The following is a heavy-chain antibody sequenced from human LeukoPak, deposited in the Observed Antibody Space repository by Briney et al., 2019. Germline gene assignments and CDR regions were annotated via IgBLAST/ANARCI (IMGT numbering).Heavy chain of an antibody. CDR1: GYTFTGYY. J-gene: IGHJ4*02. CDR2: IIPILGIA. V-gene: IGHV1-69*02. D-gene: IGHD6-13*01. Sequence: ASVKVSCKASGYTFTGYYMHWVRQAPGQGPEWTGRIIPILGIANYAQKFRGRVTITADKSTSTAYMELRSLRSDDTAVYYCARQTRYSSSWYGDYWGQGTLVTVSS. CDR3: ARQTRYSSSWYGDY.